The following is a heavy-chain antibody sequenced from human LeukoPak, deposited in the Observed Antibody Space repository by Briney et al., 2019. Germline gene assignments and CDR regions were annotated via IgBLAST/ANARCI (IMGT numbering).Heavy chain of an antibody. V-gene: IGHV5-51*01. J-gene: IGHJ5*02. CDR1: GYSFTNYW. D-gene: IGHD2-15*01. CDR3: ARLSVVVVAVGGGWFDP. CDR2: IYPGDSDT. Sequence: PGESLKISCKGSGYSFTNYWIAWVRQMPGKGLEWMGIIYPGDSDTRYSPSFQGQVTISADKSISTAYLQWSSLKASDTAMYYCARLSVVVVAVGGGWFDPWGQGTLVTVSS.